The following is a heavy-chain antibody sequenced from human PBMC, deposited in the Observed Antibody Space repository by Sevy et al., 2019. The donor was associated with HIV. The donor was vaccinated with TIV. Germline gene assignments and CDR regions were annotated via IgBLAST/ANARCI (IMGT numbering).Heavy chain of an antibody. CDR2: ISSSSSYI. J-gene: IGHJ6*02. D-gene: IGHD6-13*01. Sequence: GGSLRLSCAASGFTFSSYSMNWVRQAPGKGLEWVSSISSSSSYIYYADSVKGRFTISRDNAKNSLYLQMNSLRAEDTAVYYCAGDQSAAGPFYGADYYGMDVWGQGTTVTVSS. CDR1: GFTFSSYS. CDR3: AGDQSAAGPFYGADYYGMDV. V-gene: IGHV3-21*01.